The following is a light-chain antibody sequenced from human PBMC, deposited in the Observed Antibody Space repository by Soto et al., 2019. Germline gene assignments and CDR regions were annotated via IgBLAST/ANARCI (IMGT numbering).Light chain of an antibody. J-gene: IGKJ1*01. Sequence: DIQMTQSPSTLSESVGDRVTITCRASQSISVWLAWYQQKPGKAPKLLIYDASSLESGVPPRFSGSGSGTEFTLTISSLQPDDFATYYCQQYNGYPRTFGQGTKVEIK. CDR2: DAS. V-gene: IGKV1-5*01. CDR1: QSISVW. CDR3: QQYNGYPRT.